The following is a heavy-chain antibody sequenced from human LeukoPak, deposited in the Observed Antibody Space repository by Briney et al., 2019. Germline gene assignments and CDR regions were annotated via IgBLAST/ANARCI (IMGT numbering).Heavy chain of an antibody. CDR3: ARERVIVVAPYAFDI. J-gene: IGHJ3*02. Sequence: PSETLSLTCAVYGGSFSGYYWSWIRQPPGKGLEWIGEINHSGSTNYNPSLKSRVTISVDTSKNQFSLKLSSVTAADTAVYYCARERVIVVAPYAFDIWGQGTMVTVSS. CDR1: GGSFSGYY. CDR2: INHSGST. V-gene: IGHV4-34*01. D-gene: IGHD3-22*01.